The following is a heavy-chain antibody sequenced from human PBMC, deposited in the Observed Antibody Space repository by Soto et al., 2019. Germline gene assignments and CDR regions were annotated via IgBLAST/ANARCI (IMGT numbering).Heavy chain of an antibody. CDR1: GYSFTSYW. D-gene: IGHD3-3*01. CDR2: MYPGDSDT. V-gene: IGHV5-51*01. J-gene: IGHJ4*02. CDR3: TTDRFSVSHD. Sequence: GEALKISWKGSGYSFTSYWIVWVRQMPGKGLEWMGIMYPGDSDTRYSPSFQGQVTISADRSISTAYLQMNSLKSEDTAVYYCTTDRFSVSHDWGRGTLVTVSS.